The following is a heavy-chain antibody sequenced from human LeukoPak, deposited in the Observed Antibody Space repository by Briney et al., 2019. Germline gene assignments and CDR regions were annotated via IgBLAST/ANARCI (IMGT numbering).Heavy chain of an antibody. Sequence: KPSETLSLTCAVYGGSFSGYYWSWIRQPPGKGLEWIGEINQSGSTNYNPSLKSRVTISVDTSKNQFSLKLSSVTAADTAVYYCARGYYYDGFDYWGQGTLVTVSS. CDR1: GGSFSGYY. V-gene: IGHV4-34*01. J-gene: IGHJ4*02. D-gene: IGHD3-22*01. CDR2: INQSGST. CDR3: ARGYYYDGFDY.